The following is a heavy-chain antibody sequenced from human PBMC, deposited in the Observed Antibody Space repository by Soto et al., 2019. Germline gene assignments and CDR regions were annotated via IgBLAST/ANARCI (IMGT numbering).Heavy chain of an antibody. J-gene: IGHJ6*02. CDR2: INHSGST. CDR1: GGSFSGYY. V-gene: IGHV4-34*01. Sequence: SETLSLTCAVYGGSFSGYYWSWIRQPPGKGLEWIGEINHSGSTNYNPSLKSRVTISVDTSKNQFSRKLSSVTAADTAVYYCARDWGSLYYCYGMDVWGQGTTVTVSS. D-gene: IGHD7-27*01. CDR3: ARDWGSLYYCYGMDV.